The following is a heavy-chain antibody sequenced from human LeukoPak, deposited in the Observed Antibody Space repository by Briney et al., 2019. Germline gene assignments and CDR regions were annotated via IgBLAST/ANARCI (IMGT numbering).Heavy chain of an antibody. CDR3: ARGRKLRKIPGIAAAGLRDWFDP. CDR2: INHSGST. J-gene: IGHJ5*02. CDR1: GGSFSGYY. Sequence: SETLSLTCAVYGGSFSGYYWSWIRQPPGKGLEWIGEINHSGSTNYNPSLESRVTISVDTSKNQFSLKLSSVTAADTAVYYCARGRKLRKIPGIAAAGLRDWFDPWGQGTLVTVSS. V-gene: IGHV4-34*01. D-gene: IGHD6-13*01.